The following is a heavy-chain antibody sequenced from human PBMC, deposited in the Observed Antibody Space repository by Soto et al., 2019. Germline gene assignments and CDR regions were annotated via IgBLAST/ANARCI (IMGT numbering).Heavy chain of an antibody. CDR2: IYYSGST. CDR1: GGSVSSGSYY. D-gene: IGHD3-10*01. Sequence: QVQLQESGPGLVKPSETLSLTCTVSGGSVSSGSYYWSWIRQPPGKGLEWIGYIYYSGSTNYNPSLQSRVTISVDTSKNQFSLKLSSVTAADTAVYYCARDRVGFGESWVNYYYYGMDVWGQGTTVTVSS. J-gene: IGHJ6*02. CDR3: ARDRVGFGESWVNYYYYGMDV. V-gene: IGHV4-61*01.